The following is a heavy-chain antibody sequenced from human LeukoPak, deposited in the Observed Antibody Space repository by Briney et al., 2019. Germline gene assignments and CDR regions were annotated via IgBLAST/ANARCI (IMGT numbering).Heavy chain of an antibody. CDR1: GYRFTNNW. Sequence: GESLKISCKGSGYRFTNNWIGWVRQMPGKGLEWMGITYPGDSNTRYSPSFQGQVTISADKSISSVYLQWSSLKASDTAMYYCVRSPACSSGTCYPNWFDPWGQGTLVTVSS. D-gene: IGHD2-15*01. CDR3: VRSPACSSGTCYPNWFDP. CDR2: TYPGDSNT. J-gene: IGHJ5*02. V-gene: IGHV5-51*01.